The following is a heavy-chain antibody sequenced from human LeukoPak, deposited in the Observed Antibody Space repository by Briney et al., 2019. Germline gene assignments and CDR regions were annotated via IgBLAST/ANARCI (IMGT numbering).Heavy chain of an antibody. J-gene: IGHJ6*02. CDR3: AREAGYCSSTSCYYYYYYGMDV. V-gene: IGHV1-46*01. CDR2: IIPSGGST. Sequence: GASVKVSCKASGYIFTNYYMHWVRQAPGQGLEWMGTIIPSGGSTTYAQKFQGRVTMTRDTSTSTVYMELSSLRSEDTAVYYCAREAGYCSSTSCYYYYYYGMDVWGQGTTVTVSS. D-gene: IGHD2-2*01. CDR1: GYIFTNYY.